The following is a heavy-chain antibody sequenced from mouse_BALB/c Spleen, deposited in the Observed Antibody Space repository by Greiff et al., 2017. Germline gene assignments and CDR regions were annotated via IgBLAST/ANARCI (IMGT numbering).Heavy chain of an antibody. CDR3: ARHELRGAMDY. CDR1: GFTFSSYT. CDR2: ISNGGGST. V-gene: IGHV5-12-2*01. J-gene: IGHJ4*01. D-gene: IGHD1-1*01. Sequence: EVQVVESGGGLVQPGGSLKLSCAASGFTFSSYTMSWVRQTPEKRLEWVAYISNGGGSTYYPDTVKGRFTISRDNAKNTLYLQMSSLKSEDTAMYYCARHELRGAMDYWGQGTSVTVSS.